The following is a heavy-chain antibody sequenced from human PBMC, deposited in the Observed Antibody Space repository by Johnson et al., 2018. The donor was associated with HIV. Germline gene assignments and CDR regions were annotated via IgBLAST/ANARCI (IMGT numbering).Heavy chain of an antibody. V-gene: IGHV3-23*04. Sequence: VQLVESGGGLVQPGGSLRLSCAASGFTFSSYAMSWVRQAPGKGLEWVSATTPSGGGTYYADSGKGRFTISRDNSKNTLFLQMNSLRPQDTAVYYCARTRQGAFDIWGQGTMVTVSS. D-gene: IGHD1-14*01. CDR2: TTPSGGGT. CDR1: GFTFSSYA. CDR3: ARTRQGAFDI. J-gene: IGHJ3*02.